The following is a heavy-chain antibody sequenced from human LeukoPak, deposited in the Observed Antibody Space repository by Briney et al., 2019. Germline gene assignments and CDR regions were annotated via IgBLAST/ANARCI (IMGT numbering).Heavy chain of an antibody. Sequence: GGSLRLSCAASGFTFSSYSMNWVRQAPGKGLEWVSYISSSASTIYYADSVKGRFTISRDNAKNSLYLQMNSLRAEDTAVYYCARVMGYSTSSRGIWGQGTLVTVSS. V-gene: IGHV3-48*01. D-gene: IGHD6-6*01. J-gene: IGHJ4*02. CDR2: ISSSASTI. CDR1: GFTFSSYS. CDR3: ARVMGYSTSSRGI.